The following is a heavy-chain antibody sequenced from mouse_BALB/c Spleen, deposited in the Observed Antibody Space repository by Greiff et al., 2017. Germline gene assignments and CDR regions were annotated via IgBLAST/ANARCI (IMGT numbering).Heavy chain of an antibody. CDR2: IYPGDGDT. D-gene: IGHD4-1*01. Sequence: QVQLKQSGPELVKPGASVKISCKASGYAFSSSWMNWVKQRPGQGLEWIGRIYPGDGDTNYNGKFKGKATLTADKSSSTAYMQLSSLTSVDSAVYFCARSPNWAWFDYWGQGTLVTVSA. CDR1: GYAFSSSW. J-gene: IGHJ3*01. V-gene: IGHV1-82*01. CDR3: ARSPNWAWFDY.